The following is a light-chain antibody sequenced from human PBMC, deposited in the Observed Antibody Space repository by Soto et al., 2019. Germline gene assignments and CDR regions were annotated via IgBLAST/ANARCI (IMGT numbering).Light chain of an antibody. CDR2: KAS. Sequence: DIQMTQSPSTLSGSVGDRVTITCRASQTISSWLAWYQQKPGKAPKLLIYKASTLTSGVPSRFSGSGSGTEFTLTISSLQPDDFATYYCQHYNSYSEAFGQGTKVDSK. CDR3: QHYNSYSEA. CDR1: QTISSW. J-gene: IGKJ1*01. V-gene: IGKV1-5*03.